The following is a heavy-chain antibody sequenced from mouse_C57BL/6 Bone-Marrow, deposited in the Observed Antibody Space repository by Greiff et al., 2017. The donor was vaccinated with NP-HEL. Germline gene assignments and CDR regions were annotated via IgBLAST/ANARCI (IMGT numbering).Heavy chain of an antibody. CDR3: VRRDSSGSWFAY. J-gene: IGHJ3*01. CDR1: GYTFTSYG. Sequence: QVQLQQSGAELARPGASVKLSCKASGYTFTSYGISWVKQRTGQGLEWIGEIYPRSGNTYYNEKFKGKATLTADKSSSTAYMELRSLTSEDSAVYFCVRRDSSGSWFAYWGQGTLVTVSA. CDR2: IYPRSGNT. V-gene: IGHV1-81*01. D-gene: IGHD3-2*02.